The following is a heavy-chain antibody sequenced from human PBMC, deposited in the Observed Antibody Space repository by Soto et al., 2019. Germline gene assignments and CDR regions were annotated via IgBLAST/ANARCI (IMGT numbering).Heavy chain of an antibody. Sequence: QVQLVESGGGVVQPGRSLRLSCAASGFTFSSYGMHWVRQAPGKGLEWVAVIWYDGSNKYYADSVKSRFTVSRDNSKNTLYLQMNSLRAEDTAVYYCARAAERESCGMDVWGQGTTVTVSS. CDR3: ARAAERESCGMDV. CDR2: IWYDGSNK. J-gene: IGHJ6*02. CDR1: GFTFSSYG. D-gene: IGHD1-1*01. V-gene: IGHV3-33*01.